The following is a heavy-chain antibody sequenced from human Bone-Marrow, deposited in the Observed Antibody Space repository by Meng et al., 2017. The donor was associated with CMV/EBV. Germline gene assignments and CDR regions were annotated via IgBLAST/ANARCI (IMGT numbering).Heavy chain of an antibody. V-gene: IGHV4-39*07. J-gene: IGHJ4*02. CDR1: GGSISSSSYY. Sequence: SEPLSLTCTVSGGSISSSSYYWGWIRQPPGKGLEWIGSIYYSGSTYYNPSLKSRVTISVDTSKNQFSLKLSSVTAADTAVYYCARWYQLDQHYFDYWGQGTLVTVSS. CDR2: IYYSGST. CDR3: ARWYQLDQHYFDY. D-gene: IGHD2-2*01.